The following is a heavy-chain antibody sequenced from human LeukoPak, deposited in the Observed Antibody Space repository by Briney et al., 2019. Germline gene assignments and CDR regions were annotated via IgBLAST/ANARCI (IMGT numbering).Heavy chain of an antibody. Sequence: PSETLSLTCTVSGGSISSYYWSWIRQPPGKGLEWIGYIYYSGSTNYNPSLKSRVTISVDTSKNQFSLKLSSVTAADTAVYYCASSVTKYXFDYWGQGTLVTVSS. CDR2: IYYSGST. D-gene: IGHD4-17*01. J-gene: IGHJ4*02. V-gene: IGHV4-59*08. CDR3: ASSVTKYXFDY. CDR1: GGSISSYY.